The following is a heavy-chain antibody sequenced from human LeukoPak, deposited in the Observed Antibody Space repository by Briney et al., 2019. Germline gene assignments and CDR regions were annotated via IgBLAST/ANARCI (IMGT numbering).Heavy chain of an antibody. V-gene: IGHV1-3*01. J-gene: IGHJ4*02. CDR3: ARGHFTIFSPGALGN. Sequence: ASVKVSCKASGYTFTNYAMHWGRQAPGQRREWMGWINAGNGNTKYSQKFQGRVTITRDTSASTAYMELSSLRSEDTAVYYCARGHFTIFSPGALGNWGQGTLVTVSS. CDR2: INAGNGNT. D-gene: IGHD3-9*01. CDR1: GYTFTNYA.